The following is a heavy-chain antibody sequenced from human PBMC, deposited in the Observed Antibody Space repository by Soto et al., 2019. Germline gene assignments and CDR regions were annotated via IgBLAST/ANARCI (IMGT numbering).Heavy chain of an antibody. J-gene: IGHJ4*02. D-gene: IGHD2-15*01. CDR2: INHSGST. CDR1: GGSFSGYY. Sequence: SETLSITCAVCGGSFSGYYWSWIRQHPGKGLEWIGEINHSGSTNYNPSLKSRVTISVDTSKNQFSLKLSSVTAADTAVYYCARTRPYCSGGICRTFDYWGQGTLVTVSS. V-gene: IGHV4-34*01. CDR3: ARTRPYCSGGICRTFDY.